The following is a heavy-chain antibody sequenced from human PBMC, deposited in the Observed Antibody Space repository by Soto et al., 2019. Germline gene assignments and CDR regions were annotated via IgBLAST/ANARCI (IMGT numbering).Heavy chain of an antibody. CDR2: IHHSGGS. CDR3: ARDRDRWDDYSGLDV. Sequence: QVQLQESGPGLVKPSETLSLTCTVSGDSVSSGTYYWSWIRQPPGKGLEWIGYIHHSGGSIYNPSLKSRVTISLDTSKNQFSLKLTSVTAADTAVYYCARDRDRWDDYSGLDVWGQGTTVTVSS. CDR1: GDSVSSGTYY. D-gene: IGHD1-26*01. J-gene: IGHJ6*02. V-gene: IGHV4-61*01.